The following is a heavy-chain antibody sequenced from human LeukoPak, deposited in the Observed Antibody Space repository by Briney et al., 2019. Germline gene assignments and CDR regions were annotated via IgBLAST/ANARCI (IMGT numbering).Heavy chain of an antibody. J-gene: IGHJ5*02. Sequence: SVKVSCKASGGTFSSYAISWVRQAPGQGLEWMGGIIPIFGTANYAQKFQGRVTITADESTSTAYMELSSLRSEDTAVYYCATRVGPATATWFDPWGQGTLVTVSS. V-gene: IGHV1-69*13. CDR1: GGTFSSYA. CDR2: IIPIFGTA. CDR3: ATRVGPATATWFDP. D-gene: IGHD2-15*01.